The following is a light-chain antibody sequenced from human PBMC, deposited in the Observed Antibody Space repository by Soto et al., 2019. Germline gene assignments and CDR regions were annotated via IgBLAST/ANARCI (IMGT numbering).Light chain of an antibody. CDR3: GTYDSGLDYWV. J-gene: IGLJ2*01. Sequence: QSVLTQPPSVSATPGQKVTIYCSGSSSNIGRHYVSWYQQVPGTAPKVLICDNDKRPSGIPDRFSGSKSGTSATLGITGLQTGDEADYYCGTYDSGLDYWVFGGGTKLTVL. CDR1: SSNIGRHY. CDR2: DND. V-gene: IGLV1-51*01.